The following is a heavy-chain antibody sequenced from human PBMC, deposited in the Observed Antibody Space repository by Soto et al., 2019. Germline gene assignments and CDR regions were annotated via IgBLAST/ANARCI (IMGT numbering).Heavy chain of an antibody. CDR3: ARRGIAVALFDY. Sequence: QLQLQESGPGLVKPSETLSLTCTVSGGSISSSSYYWGWIRQPPGKGLEWIGSIYHSGSTYYNPSLKSRVTISVDTSKNQFALKLSSVTAADTAVYYCARRGIAVALFDYWGQGTLVTVSS. CDR1: GGSISSSSYY. J-gene: IGHJ4*02. D-gene: IGHD6-19*01. CDR2: IYHSGST. V-gene: IGHV4-39*01.